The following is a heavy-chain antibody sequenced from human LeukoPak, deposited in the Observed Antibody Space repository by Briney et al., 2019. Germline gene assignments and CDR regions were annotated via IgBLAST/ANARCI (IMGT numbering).Heavy chain of an antibody. Sequence: GGSLRLSYAASGFTFSSYSMNWVRQAPGKGLEWVSSISSSSSYIYYADSVRGRFTISRDNAKNSLYLQMNSLRAEDTAVYYCARGEDSGSFIWGQGTMVTVSS. J-gene: IGHJ3*02. V-gene: IGHV3-21*01. CDR3: ARGEDSGSFI. D-gene: IGHD3-10*01. CDR1: GFTFSSYS. CDR2: ISSSSSYI.